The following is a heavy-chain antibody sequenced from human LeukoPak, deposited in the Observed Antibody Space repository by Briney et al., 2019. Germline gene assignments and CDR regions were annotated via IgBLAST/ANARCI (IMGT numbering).Heavy chain of an antibody. D-gene: IGHD3-22*01. Sequence: ASVKVSFKASGYTFTSYYVHWVRQAPGQGLEWMGIINPSGGSTRYGQKFQGRVTMTRDTSTSTVYMELSSLRSEDTAVYYCARGDGDDSSGYFLDYWGQGTLVTVSS. V-gene: IGHV1-46*01. CDR2: INPSGGST. CDR1: GYTFTSYY. CDR3: ARGDGDDSSGYFLDY. J-gene: IGHJ4*02.